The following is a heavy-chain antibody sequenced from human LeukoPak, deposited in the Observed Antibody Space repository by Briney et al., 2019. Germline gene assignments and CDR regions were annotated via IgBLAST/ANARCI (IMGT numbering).Heavy chain of an antibody. CDR2: IYYSGST. CDR1: GGSISSYY. J-gene: IGHJ4*02. V-gene: IGHV4-59*12. Sequence: SETLSLTCTVSGGSISSYYWSWIRQPPGKGLEWIGYIYYSGSTNYNPSLKSRVTISVDTSKNQFSLKLSSVTAADTAVYYCARALYYYGSGSYRYWGQGTLVTVSS. CDR3: ARALYYYGSGSYRY. D-gene: IGHD3-10*01.